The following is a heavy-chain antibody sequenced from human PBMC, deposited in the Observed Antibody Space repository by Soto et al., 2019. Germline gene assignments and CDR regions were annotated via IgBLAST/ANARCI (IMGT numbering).Heavy chain of an antibody. D-gene: IGHD6-13*01. Sequence: EVQLVESGGGLIQPGGSLRLSCAASGFTVSSNYMSWVRQAPGKGLEWVSVIYSGGSTYYADSVKGRFTISRDNSKNTLYLQMNSLRAEDTAVYYCASIAAARYYYGMDVWGQGTTVTVS. CDR2: IYSGGST. CDR1: GFTVSSNY. V-gene: IGHV3-53*01. J-gene: IGHJ6*02. CDR3: ASIAAARYYYGMDV.